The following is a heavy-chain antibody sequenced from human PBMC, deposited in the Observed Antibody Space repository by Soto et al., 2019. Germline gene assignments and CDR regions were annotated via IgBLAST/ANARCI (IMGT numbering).Heavy chain of an antibody. D-gene: IGHD2-21*02. V-gene: IGHV1-69*12. CDR2: IIPIFGTA. Sequence: QVQLVQSGAEVKKPGSSVKVSCKASGGTFSSYAISWVRQAPGQGLECMGGIIPIFGTANYAQKFQGRVTITAEESTSTAYMELSSLRSEDTAVYYCARGTEYCGGDCYSGYWYFDLWGRGTLVTVSS. CDR1: GGTFSSYA. J-gene: IGHJ2*01. CDR3: ARGTEYCGGDCYSGYWYFDL.